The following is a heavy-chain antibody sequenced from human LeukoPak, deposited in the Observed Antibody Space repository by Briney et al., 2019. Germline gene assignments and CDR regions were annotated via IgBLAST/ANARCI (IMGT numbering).Heavy chain of an antibody. CDR1: GFTFSSYW. D-gene: IGHD6-13*01. CDR2: IKQDGSER. Sequence: GGSLRLSCAASGFTFSSYWMSWVRQAPGKGLEWVATIKQDGSERYYVDSVKGRFTISRDNAQNSLSLQMNSLRAEDTAVYYCARVFVGTADYWGQGTLVTVSS. CDR3: ARVFVGTADY. V-gene: IGHV3-7*01. J-gene: IGHJ4*02.